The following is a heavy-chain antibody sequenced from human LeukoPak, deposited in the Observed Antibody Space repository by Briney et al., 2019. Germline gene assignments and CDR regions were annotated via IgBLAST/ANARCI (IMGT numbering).Heavy chain of an antibody. Sequence: SETLSLTCTVSGDSISTRGYFWSWIRQPPGKGLEWIGYIYHSGSTNYNPSLKSRVTISVDTSKKQFSLRLNSVTVADTAVYYCAASPPSYCSSTTCQANNWFDPWGQGTLVTVSS. V-gene: IGHV4-61*08. CDR2: IYHSGST. J-gene: IGHJ5*02. CDR1: GDSISTRGYF. D-gene: IGHD2-2*01. CDR3: AASPPSYCSSTTCQANNWFDP.